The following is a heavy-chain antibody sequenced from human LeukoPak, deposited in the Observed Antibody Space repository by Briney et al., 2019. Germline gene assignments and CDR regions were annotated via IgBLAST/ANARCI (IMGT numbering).Heavy chain of an antibody. J-gene: IGHJ6*03. Sequence: GGSLRLSCAASGFTFSSYSMNWVRQAPGKGLEWVSYIGSSSNTIYYADSVKGRFTISRDNAKNSLYLQMNNLRAEDTAVYYCARAKGGYDFWSGYSNYYYYMDVWGKGTTVTVSS. V-gene: IGHV3-48*01. CDR1: GFTFSSYS. CDR3: ARAKGGYDFWSGYSNYYYYMDV. D-gene: IGHD3-3*01. CDR2: IGSSSNTI.